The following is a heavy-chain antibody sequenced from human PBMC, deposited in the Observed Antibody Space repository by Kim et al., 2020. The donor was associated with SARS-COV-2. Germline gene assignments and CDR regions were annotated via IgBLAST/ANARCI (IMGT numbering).Heavy chain of an antibody. CDR3: ASGEVAVALYYYYYGMDV. V-gene: IGHV1-2*04. Sequence: ASVKVSCKASGYTFTGYYMHWVRQAPGQGLEWMGWINPNSGGANYAQKFQGWVTITRDKSISTAYMELSRLRSDDTAVYYCASGEVAVALYYYYYGMDVWGQGNTGTVSS. CDR1: GYTFTGYY. CDR2: INPNSGGA. D-gene: IGHD6-19*01. J-gene: IGHJ6*02.